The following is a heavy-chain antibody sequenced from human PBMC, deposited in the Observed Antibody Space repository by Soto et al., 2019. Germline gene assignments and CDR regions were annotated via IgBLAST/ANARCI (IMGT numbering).Heavy chain of an antibody. V-gene: IGHV1-2*02. J-gene: IGHJ4*02. CDR3: ARVLYRNVIHA. Sequence: QVQLVQSGSDVKKPGASFTVSCKASGYIFRDYYIHWVRQAPGQGLEWMGWIDPRNGGTKYAQKFQDRLTMNTDTSTSTAFLELRRLRLDDTAVFFCARVLYRNVIHAWGQGTLVTVSS. CDR1: GYIFRDYY. D-gene: IGHD5-18*01. CDR2: IDPRNGGT.